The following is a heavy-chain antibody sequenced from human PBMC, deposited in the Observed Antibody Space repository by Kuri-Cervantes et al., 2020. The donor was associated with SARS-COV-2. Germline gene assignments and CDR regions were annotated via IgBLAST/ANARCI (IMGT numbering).Heavy chain of an antibody. D-gene: IGHD1/OR15-1a*01. V-gene: IGHV4-39*01. Sequence: GSLRLSCSVSGDSISGSRYYWGWVRQPPGKGLDRIGSILYSGRTDSNPSLESRVTMSIDTSKNQFSLNLTSVTAADTAVYYCVRQNWDIDSWGQGTLVTVSS. CDR1: GDSISGSRYY. J-gene: IGHJ4*02. CDR2: ILYSGRT. CDR3: VRQNWDIDS.